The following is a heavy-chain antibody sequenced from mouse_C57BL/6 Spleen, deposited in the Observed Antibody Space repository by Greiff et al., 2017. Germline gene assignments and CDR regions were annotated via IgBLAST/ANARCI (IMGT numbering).Heavy chain of an antibody. D-gene: IGHD1-1*01. V-gene: IGHV5-4*03. Sequence: EVKVEESGGGLVKPGGSLKLSCAASGFTFSSYAMSWVRQTPEKRLEWVATISDGGSYTYYPDNVKGRFTISRDNAKNNLYLQMSHLKSEDTAMYYCARYYGSSYEYFDVWGTGTTVTVSS. J-gene: IGHJ1*03. CDR2: ISDGGSYT. CDR1: GFTFSSYA. CDR3: ARYYGSSYEYFDV.